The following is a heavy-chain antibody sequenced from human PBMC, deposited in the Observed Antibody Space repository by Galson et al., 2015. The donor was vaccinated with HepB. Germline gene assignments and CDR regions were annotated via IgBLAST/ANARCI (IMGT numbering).Heavy chain of an antibody. J-gene: IGHJ4*02. D-gene: IGHD4-23*01. CDR1: RFSFTSYA. V-gene: IGHV3-23*01. CDR2: ITSSGGNS. Sequence: SLRLSCAASRFSFTSYAMPWVRQAPGKGLEWVSSITSSGGNSYYTDSVKGRFTVSRDNSKNTMLLQLNMLRAEDAAMYLCAKDGNIVANNPYHFHYWGQGTLVTVSS. CDR3: AKDGNIVANNPYHFHY.